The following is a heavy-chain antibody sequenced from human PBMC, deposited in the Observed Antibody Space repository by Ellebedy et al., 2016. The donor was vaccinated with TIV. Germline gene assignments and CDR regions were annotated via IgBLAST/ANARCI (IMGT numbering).Heavy chain of an antibody. V-gene: IGHV3-11*06. Sequence: PGGSLRLSCAASGFSFSDFYMSWIRQAPGKGVEWMSYISSTSGYTKYADSVKGRFTMSRDIAKNSLYLQMNSLRGDDAAVYYCAREWVEAVPSDMGAFDFWGQGTTVAVSS. D-gene: IGHD6-13*01. CDR1: GFSFSDFY. J-gene: IGHJ3*01. CDR2: ISSTSGYT. CDR3: AREWVEAVPSDMGAFDF.